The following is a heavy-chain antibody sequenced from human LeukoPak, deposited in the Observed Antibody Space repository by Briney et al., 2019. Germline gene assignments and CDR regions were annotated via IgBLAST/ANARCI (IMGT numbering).Heavy chain of an antibody. CDR3: ARGPRYSSSWSNWFDP. D-gene: IGHD6-13*01. J-gene: IGHJ5*02. CDR2: IYHSGST. V-gene: IGHV4-4*02. Sequence: PSETLSLTCAVSGGPISSSHCWSWVRQPPGKGLEWIGEIYHSGSTTYNPSLKSRVTISVDKTKNQFSLKMNSVTAADTAVYYCARGPRYSSSWSNWFDPWGQGTLVTVSS. CDR1: GGPISSSHC.